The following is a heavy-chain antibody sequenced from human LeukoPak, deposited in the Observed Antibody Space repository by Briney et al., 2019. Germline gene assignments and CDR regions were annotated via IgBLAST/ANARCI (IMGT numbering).Heavy chain of an antibody. J-gene: IGHJ3*02. CDR1: GXTVSSNY. Sequence: PGGSLRLSWAASGXTVSSNYMSWVRQAPGKGLEWVSVIYSGGSTYYADSVKGRFTISRDSSKNTLYLQMNSLRAEDTAVYYCARDLSLYYSDSGSFDIWGQGTMVTVSS. CDR3: ARDLSLYYSDSGSFDI. D-gene: IGHD3-10*01. CDR2: IYSGGST. V-gene: IGHV3-53*01.